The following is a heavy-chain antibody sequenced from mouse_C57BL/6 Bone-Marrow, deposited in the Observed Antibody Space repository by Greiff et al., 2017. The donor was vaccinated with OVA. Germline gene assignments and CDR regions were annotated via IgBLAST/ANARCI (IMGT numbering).Heavy chain of an antibody. CDR3: ARVGGSPWYFDV. CDR2: INYDGSST. J-gene: IGHJ1*03. D-gene: IGHD1-1*02. V-gene: IGHV5-16*01. CDR1: GFTFSDYY. Sequence: EVQRVESEGGLVQPGSSMKLSCTASGFTFSDYYMAWVRQVPEKGLEWVANINYDGSSTYYLDSLKSRFIISRDNAKNILYLQMSSLKSEDTATYYCARVGGSPWYFDVWGTGTTVTVSS.